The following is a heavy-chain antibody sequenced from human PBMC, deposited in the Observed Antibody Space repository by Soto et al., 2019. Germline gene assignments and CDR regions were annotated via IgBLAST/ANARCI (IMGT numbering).Heavy chain of an antibody. CDR1: GGSFSGYY. CDR2: INHSGST. J-gene: IGHJ4*02. CDR3: ARARRRAAADKPLDY. V-gene: IGHV4-34*01. Sequence: PSETLSLTCAVYGGSFSGYYWSWIRQPPGKGLEWIGEINHSGSTNYNPSLKSRVTISVDTSKNQFSLKLSSVTAADTAVYYCARARRRAAADKPLDYWGQGTLVTVSS. D-gene: IGHD6-13*01.